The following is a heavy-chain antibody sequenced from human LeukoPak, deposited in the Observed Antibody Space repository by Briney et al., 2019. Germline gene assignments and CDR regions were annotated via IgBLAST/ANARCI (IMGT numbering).Heavy chain of an antibody. CDR3: ARHAKVSGYDYGRKAFDV. CDR2: MYFTANT. J-gene: IGHJ3*01. D-gene: IGHD3-22*01. Sequence: SETLSLTCAVSGGSISSGGFSGSWIRQPPGEGLEWFVYMYFTANTYYTPSLKSRVTISVDTSKTQFSLKRNSLTAADTAVYYCARHAKVSGYDYGRKAFDVWGQGKMVTVSS. CDR1: GGSISSGGFS. V-gene: IGHV4-30-4*07.